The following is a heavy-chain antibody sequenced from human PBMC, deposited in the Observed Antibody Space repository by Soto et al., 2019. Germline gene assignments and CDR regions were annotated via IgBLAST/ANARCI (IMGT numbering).Heavy chain of an antibody. D-gene: IGHD3-10*01. CDR1: GGSISSGGYH. J-gene: IGHJ4*02. CDR3: ARGVRD. V-gene: IGHV4-31*03. Sequence: QVQLQESGPGLVKPSQTLSLTCTVSGGSISSGGYHWSWIRQHPGKGLEWIGYIYYSGSTSYNPSLKSRVNRSEDTSKNQFSLTLSSVTAADTAVYFCARGVRDWGQGTLVTVSS. CDR2: IYYSGST.